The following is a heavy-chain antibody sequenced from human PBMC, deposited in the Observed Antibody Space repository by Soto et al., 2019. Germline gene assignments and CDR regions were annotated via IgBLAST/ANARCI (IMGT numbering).Heavy chain of an antibody. CDR2: IYYSGST. V-gene: IGHV4-59*08. CDR3: AGRGDASKTWFAP. Sequence: PSETLSLTCTVSGGSISSYYWSWIRQPPGKGLEWIGYIYYSGSTNYNPSLKSRVTISVDTSKNQFSLKLSSVTAADTAVNYCAGRGDASKTWFAPGGQGPLVTVPS. CDR1: GGSISSYY. D-gene: IGHD3-16*01. J-gene: IGHJ5*02.